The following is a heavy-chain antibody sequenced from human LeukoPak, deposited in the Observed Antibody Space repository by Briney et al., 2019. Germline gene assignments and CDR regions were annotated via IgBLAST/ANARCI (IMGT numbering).Heavy chain of an antibody. CDR3: AREQGTGFDP. CDR1: GGSISSGGYS. CDR2: IYHSGST. J-gene: IGHJ5*02. V-gene: IGHV4-30-2*01. Sequence: PSETLSLTCAVSGGSISSGGYSWSWIRQPPGKGLEWIGYIYHSGSTYYNPSLKSRVTISVDRSKNQFSLKLSSVTAADTAVYYCAREQGTGFDPWGQGTLVTASS.